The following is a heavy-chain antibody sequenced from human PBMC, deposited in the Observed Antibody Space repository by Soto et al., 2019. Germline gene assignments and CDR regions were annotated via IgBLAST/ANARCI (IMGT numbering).Heavy chain of an antibody. Sequence: SETLSLTCTVSGGSITSGSYYWGWIRQSPGKGLEWIGTVYYSGTTDYRPSLKSRVTISGDTSKSHFSLKLDSVTAADTAVYYCARHIWDSSGYHFDYWGQGILVTVSS. CDR1: GGSITSGSYY. V-gene: IGHV4-39*01. CDR2: VYYSGTT. J-gene: IGHJ4*02. CDR3: ARHIWDSSGYHFDY. D-gene: IGHD3-22*01.